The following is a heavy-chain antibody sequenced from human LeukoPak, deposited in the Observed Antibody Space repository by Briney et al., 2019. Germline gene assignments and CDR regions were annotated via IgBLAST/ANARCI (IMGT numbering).Heavy chain of an antibody. Sequence: GGSLRLSCTASGFTFGDYAMSWVRQAPGKGLEWVGFIRSKAYGGTTEYAASVKGRFTISRDDSKSIAYLQMNSLKTEDTAVYYCTRDLRLPSGGYPYYFASWGQEPWSPSPQ. D-gene: IGHD1-26*01. CDR3: TRDLRLPSGGYPYYFAS. V-gene: IGHV3-49*04. CDR1: GFTFGDYA. J-gene: IGHJ4*01. CDR2: IRSKAYGGTT.